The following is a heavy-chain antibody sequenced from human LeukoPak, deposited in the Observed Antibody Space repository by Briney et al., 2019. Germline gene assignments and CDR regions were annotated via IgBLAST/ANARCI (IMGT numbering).Heavy chain of an antibody. CDR1: GYTFTGYY. V-gene: IGHV1-2*02. Sequence: SVKVSFKASGYTFTGYYMHWVRPAPGQGLEWMGWINPNSGGTNYAQKFQGRVTMTRDTSISTAYMELSRLRSDDTAVYYCARDLGDYDDYWGQGTLVTVSS. J-gene: IGHJ4*02. CDR3: ARDLGDYDDY. CDR2: INPNSGGT.